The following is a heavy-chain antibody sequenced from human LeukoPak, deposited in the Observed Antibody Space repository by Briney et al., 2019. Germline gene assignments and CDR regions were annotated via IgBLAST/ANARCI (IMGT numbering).Heavy chain of an antibody. CDR3: ARMYYYGSGGSTYNPYFDY. CDR1: GYTFTGYY. CDR2: INPNSGGT. Sequence: ASVKVSCKASGYTFTGYYMHWVRQAPGQGLEWMGWINPNSGGTNYAQKFQGRVTMTRDTSISTAYMELSRLRSDDTAVYYCARMYYYGSGGSTYNPYFDYWGQGTLVTVSS. D-gene: IGHD3-10*01. V-gene: IGHV1-2*02. J-gene: IGHJ4*02.